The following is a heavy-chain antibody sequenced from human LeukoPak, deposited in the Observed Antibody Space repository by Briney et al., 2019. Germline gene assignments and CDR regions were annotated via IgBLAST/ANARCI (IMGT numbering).Heavy chain of an antibody. CDR3: VRGRGSYGWFDP. CDR1: GFTSSSYW. V-gene: IGHV3-74*01. J-gene: IGHJ5*02. D-gene: IGHD3-10*01. Sequence: GGSLRLSCAASGFTSSSYWMHWVRQVPGKGLVWVSRISGDGTARNYADSVKGRFTISRDDAKNTVDLQTNSLRGEDTAVYYCVRGRGSYGWFDPWGQGTLVTVSS. CDR2: ISGDGTAR.